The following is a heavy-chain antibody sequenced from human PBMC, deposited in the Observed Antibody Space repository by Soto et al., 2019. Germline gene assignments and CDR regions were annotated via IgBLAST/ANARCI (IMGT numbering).Heavy chain of an antibody. CDR2: IYWDDDK. CDR1: GFSLSTSGVG. V-gene: IGHV2-5*02. CDR3: AHSRVVPPAIPCDY. D-gene: IGHD2-2*01. J-gene: IGHJ4*02. Sequence: QITLKESGPTLVKPTQTLTLTCTFSGFSLSTSGVGVGWIRQPPGKALEWLALIYWDDDKRYCPSLKSRLTITKDTSKNQVVLTMTNMDPVDTATYYCAHSRVVPPAIPCDYWGQVTLVTVSS.